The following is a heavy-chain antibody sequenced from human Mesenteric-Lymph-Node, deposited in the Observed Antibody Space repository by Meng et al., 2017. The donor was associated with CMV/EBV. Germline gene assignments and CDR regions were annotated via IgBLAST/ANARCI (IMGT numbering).Heavy chain of an antibody. D-gene: IGHD1-14*01. CDR3: AGETGGGLDY. CDR1: GYTFTSYA. Sequence: SGKSSGYTFTSYAMHWVRQAPGQRLEWMGWINAGNGNTKYSQKFQGRVTITRDISASTAYMELSSLRSEDTAVYYCAGETGGGLDYWGQGTLVTVSS. J-gene: IGHJ4*02. CDR2: INAGNGNT. V-gene: IGHV1-3*01.